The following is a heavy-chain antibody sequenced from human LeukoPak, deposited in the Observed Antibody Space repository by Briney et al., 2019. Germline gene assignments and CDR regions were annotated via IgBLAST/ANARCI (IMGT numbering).Heavy chain of an antibody. CDR1: GVSITSYY. CDR2: IYYSGST. J-gene: IGHJ4*02. Sequence: PSETLSLTCTVSGVSITSYYWSWIRQPPGKGLEWIGYIYYSGSTNYNPSLKSRVTISVDTSKNQFSLKLSSVTAADTAVYYCARLYGGYSYGYFDYWGQGTLVTVSS. CDR3: ARLYGGYSYGYFDY. V-gene: IGHV4-59*08. D-gene: IGHD5-18*01.